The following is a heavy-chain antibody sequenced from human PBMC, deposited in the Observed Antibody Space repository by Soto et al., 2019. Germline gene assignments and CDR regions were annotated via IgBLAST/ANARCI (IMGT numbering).Heavy chain of an antibody. CDR3: ARTPDI. CDR2: IYHSGST. V-gene: IGHV4-30-2*01. Sequence: SETLSLTCTVSGSSISTSSYYWGWIRQPPGKGLEWIGYIYHSGSTYYNPSLKSRVTISVDRSKNQFSLKLSSVTAADTAVYYCARTPDIWGQGTMVTVSS. J-gene: IGHJ3*02. CDR1: GSSISTSSYY.